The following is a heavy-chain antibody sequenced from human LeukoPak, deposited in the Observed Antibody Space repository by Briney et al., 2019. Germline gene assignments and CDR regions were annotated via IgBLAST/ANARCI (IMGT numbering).Heavy chain of an antibody. D-gene: IGHD6-19*01. Sequence: KPGGSLRLSCAASGFTFSNSYMNWVRQAPGKGLEWVCRVKSKTDGGTTDYAAPVKGRFTVSRDDSKNTLYLQMSSLKTEDTAVYCCTTLWLRSPGDYWGQGTLVTVSS. CDR3: TTLWLRSPGDY. V-gene: IGHV3-15*01. CDR2: VKSKTDGGTT. J-gene: IGHJ4*02. CDR1: GFTFSNSY.